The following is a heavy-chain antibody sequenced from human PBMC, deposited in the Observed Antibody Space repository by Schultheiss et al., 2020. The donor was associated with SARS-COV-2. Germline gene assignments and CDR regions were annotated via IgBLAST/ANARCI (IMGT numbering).Heavy chain of an antibody. J-gene: IGHJ6*02. CDR2: IYPGDSDT. D-gene: IGHD3-22*01. Sequence: GGSLRLSCKGSGYSFTSYWISWVRQMPGKGLEWMGIIYPGDSDTRYSPSFQGQVTISADKSISTAYLQWSSLKASDTAMYYCARHANYDSSGYRYYGMDVWGQGTTVTVSS. CDR3: ARHANYDSSGYRYYGMDV. CDR1: GYSFTSYW. V-gene: IGHV5-51*01.